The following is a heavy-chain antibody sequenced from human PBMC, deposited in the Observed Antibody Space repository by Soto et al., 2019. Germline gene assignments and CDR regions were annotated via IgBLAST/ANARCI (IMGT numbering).Heavy chain of an antibody. Sequence: ASVKVSCKASGYTLTSFYIHWVRQAPGQGLEWMGIINPSGGSTNYAQRFQGRVTITGDTSTSTVYMDLSSLRSEDTAVYYCARGLASGEYWGQGTLVTVSS. CDR3: ARGLASGEY. V-gene: IGHV1-46*03. D-gene: IGHD6-6*01. CDR1: GYTLTSFY. CDR2: INPSGGST. J-gene: IGHJ4*02.